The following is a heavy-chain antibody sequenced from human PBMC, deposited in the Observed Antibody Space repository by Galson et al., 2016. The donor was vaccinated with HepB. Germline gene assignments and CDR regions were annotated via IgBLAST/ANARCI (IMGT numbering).Heavy chain of an antibody. V-gene: IGHV3-74*01. Sequence: SLRLSCAASGFTFSSYWMHWVRQAPGKGLVWVSRIDPDGGNTEYADSVKGRFTISRDNAKNTLYLQMNSLRAEDTAVYYCARDWYSSPGSWGQGTLVTVSS. D-gene: IGHD6-13*01. CDR3: ARDWYSSPGS. CDR1: GFTFSSYW. CDR2: IDPDGGNT. J-gene: IGHJ5*02.